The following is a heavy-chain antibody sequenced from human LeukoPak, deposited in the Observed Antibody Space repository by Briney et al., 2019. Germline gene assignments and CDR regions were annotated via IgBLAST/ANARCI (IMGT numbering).Heavy chain of an antibody. CDR1: GGSISSYY. D-gene: IGHD3-22*01. CDR3: ARAGLYYYDGSGYVDY. J-gene: IGHJ4*02. V-gene: IGHV4-59*01. Sequence: KPSETLSLTCTVSGGSISSYYWSWIRQPPGKGLEWIGYIYYSGSTNYNPSLKSRVTISVDTSKNQFSLKLSSVTAADTAVYYCARAGLYYYDGSGYVDYWGQGTLVTVSS. CDR2: IYYSGST.